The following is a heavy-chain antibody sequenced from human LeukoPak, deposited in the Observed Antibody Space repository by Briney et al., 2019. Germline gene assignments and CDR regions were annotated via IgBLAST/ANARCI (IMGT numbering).Heavy chain of an antibody. CDR3: ANRAPPKWGPYYYFGMDV. D-gene: IGHD7-27*01. J-gene: IGHJ6*02. CDR2: MSSDGTNK. Sequence: GRSLRLSCAASGFTFGSYGMHWVRQAPGKGLEWVAFMSSDGTNKHYVDSVKGRFTISRDNSKNTLYLQMNSLRAEDTAVYYCANRAPPKWGPYYYFGMDVWGQGTTVTVSS. CDR1: GFTFGSYG. V-gene: IGHV3-30*18.